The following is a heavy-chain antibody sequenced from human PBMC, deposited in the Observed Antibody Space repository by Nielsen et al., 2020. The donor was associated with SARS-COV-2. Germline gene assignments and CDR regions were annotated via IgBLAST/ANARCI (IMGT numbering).Heavy chain of an antibody. D-gene: IGHD5-24*01. CDR3: ARPTGDAYNSFDY. Sequence: GESLKISCKGSGYSFTSYWINWVRQMPGKGLEWMGIIYPDDSETRDNPSFQGQVTISVDKSISTAYLQWSSLKASDTAMYYCARPTGDAYNSFDYWGQGTLVTVSS. V-gene: IGHV5-51*01. CDR2: IYPDDSET. J-gene: IGHJ4*02. CDR1: GYSFTSYW.